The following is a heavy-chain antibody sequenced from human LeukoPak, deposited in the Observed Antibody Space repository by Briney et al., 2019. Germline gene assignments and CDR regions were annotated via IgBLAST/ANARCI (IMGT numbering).Heavy chain of an antibody. Sequence: SVKVSCKASGYTFTGYYMHWVRQAPGQGLEWMGRIIPILDIANHAQKFQGRVTITADKSTSTAYMELSSLTSADTAIYYCARDERDGYSLRYWGQGTLVTVSS. D-gene: IGHD5-24*01. CDR2: IIPILDIA. CDR3: ARDERDGYSLRY. CDR1: GYTFTGYY. V-gene: IGHV1-69*04. J-gene: IGHJ4*02.